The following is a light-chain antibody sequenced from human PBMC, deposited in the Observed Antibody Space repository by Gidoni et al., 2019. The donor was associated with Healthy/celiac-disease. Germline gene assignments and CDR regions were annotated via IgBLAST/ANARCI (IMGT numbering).Light chain of an antibody. Sequence: DIQMTQSPSSLSASVGDRVTITCQASQDISNYLNWYQQKPGKAPKLLIYDASNLETGVPSRFSGSGSGTDFTFTISSLQPEDIATYYCQQYDNFPITFXQXTRLXIK. CDR2: DAS. J-gene: IGKJ5*01. CDR3: QQYDNFPIT. V-gene: IGKV1-33*01. CDR1: QDISNY.